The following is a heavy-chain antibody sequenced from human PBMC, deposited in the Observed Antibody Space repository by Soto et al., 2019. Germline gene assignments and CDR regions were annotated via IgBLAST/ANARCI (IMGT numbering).Heavy chain of an antibody. CDR2: ISYDGNNY. V-gene: IGHV3-30*18. Sequence: QVQLVESGGGVVQPGMSLRLSCSASGFTFTSYGMHWVRQPPGKGLEWVAFISYDGNNYYYADSVKGRFTISRDTSKSALYLQMNSLRREDTAIYYCAEALGELSPESYDYWGQGTLVTVSS. D-gene: IGHD3-16*02. CDR1: GFTFTSYG. CDR3: AEALGELSPESYDY. J-gene: IGHJ4*02.